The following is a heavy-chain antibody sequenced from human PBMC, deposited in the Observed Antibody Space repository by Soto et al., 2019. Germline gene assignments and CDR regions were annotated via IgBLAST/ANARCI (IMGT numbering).Heavy chain of an antibody. Sequence: PSETPFLTCTVSGGSLSSGSYYWGLIRQPPGKGLEWIGYIYYSGSTNYNPSLKSRVTISVDTSKNQFSLKLSSVTAADTAAYYCARDSSSWGYYYYGMDVWGQGTTVTVSS. J-gene: IGHJ6*02. CDR1: GGSLSSGSYY. CDR3: ARDSSSWGYYYYGMDV. D-gene: IGHD6-13*01. CDR2: IYYSGST. V-gene: IGHV4-61*01.